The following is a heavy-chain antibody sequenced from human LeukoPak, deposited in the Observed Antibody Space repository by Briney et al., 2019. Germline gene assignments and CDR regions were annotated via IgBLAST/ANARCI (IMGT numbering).Heavy chain of an antibody. CDR3: ARGLSLGRVDY. Sequence: PSETLSLTCTVYGGSFTSDYWTWIRQPPGKGLEWIGEVHHSGKTNYKPSLRSRVTISLDTSKNQFSLNLASVTAADTAVYYCARGLSLGRVDYWGQGTLVTVSS. V-gene: IGHV4-34*01. J-gene: IGHJ4*02. CDR1: GGSFTSDY. CDR2: VHHSGKT.